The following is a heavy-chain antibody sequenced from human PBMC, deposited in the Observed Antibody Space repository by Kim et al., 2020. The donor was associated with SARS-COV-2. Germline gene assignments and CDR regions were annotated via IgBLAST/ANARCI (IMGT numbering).Heavy chain of an antibody. V-gene: IGHV4-31*02. D-gene: IGHD6-6*01. J-gene: IGHJ4*02. CDR3: ASFIAARRGRVDY. Sequence: NPSLKSRVTISVDTSKNQFSLKLSSVTAADTAVYYCASFIAARRGRVDYWGQGTLVTVSS.